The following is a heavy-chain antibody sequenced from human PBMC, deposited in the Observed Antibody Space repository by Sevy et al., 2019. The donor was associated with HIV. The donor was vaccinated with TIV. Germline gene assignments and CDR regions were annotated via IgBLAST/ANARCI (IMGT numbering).Heavy chain of an antibody. CDR2: IGSSGSTI. V-gene: IGHV3-48*03. D-gene: IGHD3-16*01. Sequence: GGSLRLSCAASGFTFSTYEMNWVRQAPGKGLEWVSYIGSSGSTIYYADSVKGRFTISRDNAKNSLYLQLNSLRAEDTAVYYCARGEWGGVNYWGQGTLVTVSS. CDR1: GFTFSTYE. CDR3: ARGEWGGVNY. J-gene: IGHJ4*02.